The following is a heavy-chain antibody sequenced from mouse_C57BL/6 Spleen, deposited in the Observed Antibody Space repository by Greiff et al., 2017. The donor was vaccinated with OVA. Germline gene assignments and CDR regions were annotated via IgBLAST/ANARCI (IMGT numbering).Heavy chain of an antibody. J-gene: IGHJ1*03. CDR3: ARYREEYFDV. CDR2: IYPRSGNT. Sequence: QVQLQQSGAELARPGASVKLSCKASGYTFTSYGISWVKQRTGQGLEWIGEIYPRSGNTYYNEKFKGKATLTADKSSSTAYMERRSLTSEDSAVYFCARYREEYFDVWGTGTTVTVSS. CDR1: GYTFTSYG. V-gene: IGHV1-81*01.